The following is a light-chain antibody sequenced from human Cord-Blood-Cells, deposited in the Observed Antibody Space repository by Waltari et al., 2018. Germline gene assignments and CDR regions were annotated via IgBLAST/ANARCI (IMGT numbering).Light chain of an antibody. V-gene: IGLV2-14*01. CDR2: DVS. Sequence: QSALTQPASVSGSPGQSITISCTGTSSDVGGYNYVSWYQQHPGKAPKLMIYDVSNRRSVVSNRFSGSKAGNTASLTISGLQAEDEADYYCSSYTSSSTYVVFGGGTKLTVL. J-gene: IGLJ2*01. CDR1: SSDVGGYNY. CDR3: SSYTSSSTYVV.